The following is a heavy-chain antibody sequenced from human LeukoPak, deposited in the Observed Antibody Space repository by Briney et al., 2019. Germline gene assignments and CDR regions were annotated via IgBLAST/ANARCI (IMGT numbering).Heavy chain of an antibody. D-gene: IGHD5-18*01. CDR3: ARPHGGNNYGYYFDY. CDR1: RGTFSRYA. CDR2: IIPIFGTA. V-gene: IGHV1-69*13. Sequence: SVKVSCKASRGTFSRYAVSWVRQAPGQGLEWMGGIIPIFGTANYAQKFQGRVTITADESTSTDYMELSSLRSEDTGVYYCARPHGGNNYGYYFDYWGQGTLVTVSS. J-gene: IGHJ4*02.